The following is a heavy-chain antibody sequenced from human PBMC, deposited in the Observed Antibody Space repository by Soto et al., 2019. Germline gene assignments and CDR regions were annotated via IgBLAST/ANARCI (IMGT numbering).Heavy chain of an antibody. Sequence: QVQLVESGGGVVQPGRSLRLSCAASGFTFSSYGMHWVRQAPGKGLEWVAVISYDGSNKYYADSVKGRFTISRDNSKNTLYLQMNSLRAEDTAVYYCAEDHLLGYWGQGTLVTVSS. CDR3: AEDHLLGY. D-gene: IGHD3-16*01. CDR2: ISYDGSNK. CDR1: GFTFSSYG. J-gene: IGHJ4*02. V-gene: IGHV3-30*18.